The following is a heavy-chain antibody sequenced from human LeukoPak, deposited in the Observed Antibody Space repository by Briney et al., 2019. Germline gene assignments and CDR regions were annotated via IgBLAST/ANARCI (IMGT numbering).Heavy chain of an antibody. J-gene: IGHJ6*02. D-gene: IGHD5-12*01. Sequence: GGSLRLSCAASGFTFSSYGIHWVRQAPGRGLEWVAVTWYDGSHKYYADSVKGRFTISRDNSKNTLYLQMNSLRAEDTAVYYCAGDRSGYDRDGMDVWGQGTTVIVSS. CDR2: TWYDGSHK. CDR1: GFTFSSYG. CDR3: AGDRSGYDRDGMDV. V-gene: IGHV3-33*01.